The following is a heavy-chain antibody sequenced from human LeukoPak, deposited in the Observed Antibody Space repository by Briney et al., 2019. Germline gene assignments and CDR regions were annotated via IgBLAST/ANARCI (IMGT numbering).Heavy chain of an antibody. V-gene: IGHV3-23*01. Sequence: GGSLRLSCAASGLTFSNYAMTWVRQAPGKGLEWVSSITGNSAGTYYADSVKGRFTISRDNSKNTLFLHMNSLRADDTAVYFCSKDPNGDYLGAFDMLGPGTMVTVSS. D-gene: IGHD4-17*01. J-gene: IGHJ3*02. CDR2: ITGNSAGT. CDR1: GLTFSNYA. CDR3: SKDPNGDYLGAFDM.